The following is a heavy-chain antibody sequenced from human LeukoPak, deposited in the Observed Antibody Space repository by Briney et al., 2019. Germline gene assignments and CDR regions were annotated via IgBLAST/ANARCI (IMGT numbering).Heavy chain of an antibody. CDR2: ISYDGSYK. Sequence: GGSLRLSCAASGFTFSSYGMHWVRQAPGKGLEWVAVISYDGSYKYYADSVKGRFTISRDNSKNTLYLQMNSLRAEDTAVYYCARDYVDTAMIAHAFDIWGQGTMVTVSS. CDR3: ARDYVDTAMIAHAFDI. CDR1: GFTFSSYG. J-gene: IGHJ3*02. V-gene: IGHV3-30*03. D-gene: IGHD5-18*01.